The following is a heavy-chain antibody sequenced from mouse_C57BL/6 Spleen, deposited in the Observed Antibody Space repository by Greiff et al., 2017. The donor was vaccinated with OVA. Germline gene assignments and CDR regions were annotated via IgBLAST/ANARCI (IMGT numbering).Heavy chain of an antibody. J-gene: IGHJ2*01. D-gene: IGHD2-4*01. CDR3: ARSILEDYEGGFDY. CDR2: IYPGSGST. V-gene: IGHV1-55*01. Sequence: QVQLKQPGAELVKPGASVKMSCKASGYTFTSYWITWVKQRPGQGLAWIGDIYPGSGSTNYNEKFKSKATLTVDTSSSTAYMQLSSLTSEDSAVYYCARSILEDYEGGFDYWGQGTTLTVSS. CDR1: GYTFTSYW.